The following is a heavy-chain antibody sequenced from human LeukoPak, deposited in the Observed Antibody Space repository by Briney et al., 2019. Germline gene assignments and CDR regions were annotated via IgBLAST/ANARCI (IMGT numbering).Heavy chain of an antibody. J-gene: IGHJ6*03. CDR2: IIPIFGAA. Sequence: GASVKVSCKASGYTFTGYYMHWVRQAPGQGLEWMGGIIPIFGAANYSQKFQDRVTITADKSTSTAYMELSSLRSEDTAVYYCARPQFIAPWTYSSYYMEVWGKGPTVTIS. D-gene: IGHD6-13*01. CDR3: ARPQFIAPWTYSSYYMEV. V-gene: IGHV1-69*06. CDR1: GYTFTGYY.